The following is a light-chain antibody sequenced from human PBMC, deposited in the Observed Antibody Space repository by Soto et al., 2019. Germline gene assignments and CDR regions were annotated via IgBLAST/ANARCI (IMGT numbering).Light chain of an antibody. CDR1: SSDVGGYNY. Sequence: QSALTQPASVSGSPGQSITISCTGTSSDVGGYNYVSWYQQHPGKAPKLMIYDVSNRPSGVSNRFSGSKSGNTASLTISGLQAEDEDDYYCISYTSSSTHVVFGGGTKLTVL. CDR3: ISYTSSSTHVV. V-gene: IGLV2-14*01. CDR2: DVS. J-gene: IGLJ2*01.